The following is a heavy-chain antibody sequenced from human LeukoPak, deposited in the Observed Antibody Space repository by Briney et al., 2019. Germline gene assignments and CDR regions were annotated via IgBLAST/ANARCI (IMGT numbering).Heavy chain of an antibody. CDR1: GFTLTDYY. J-gene: IGHJ4*02. V-gene: IGHV3-30*02. Sequence: GGSLRLSCAASGFTLTDYYMSWIRQAPGKGLEWVAFIRNDGNDKYYADSVKGRFTISRDNSKSTLYLQMNSLRREDTALYYCEAVAGVFDYWGQGTLVTVSS. CDR2: IRNDGNDK. D-gene: IGHD6-19*01. CDR3: EAVAGVFDY.